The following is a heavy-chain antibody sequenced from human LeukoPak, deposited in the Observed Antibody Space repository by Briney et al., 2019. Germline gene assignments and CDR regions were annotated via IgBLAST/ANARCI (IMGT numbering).Heavy chain of an antibody. J-gene: IGHJ5*02. CDR1: GGSISSGGYY. CDR2: IYYSGST. CDR3: ARVGDMYDSSGYSTFDP. D-gene: IGHD3-22*01. Sequence: SETLSLTCTVSGGSISSGGYYWSWIRQHPGKGLEWIGYIYYSGSTYYNPSLKSRVTISVDTSKNQFSLKLSSVTATDTAVYYCARVGDMYDSSGYSTFDPWGQGTLVTVSS. V-gene: IGHV4-31*03.